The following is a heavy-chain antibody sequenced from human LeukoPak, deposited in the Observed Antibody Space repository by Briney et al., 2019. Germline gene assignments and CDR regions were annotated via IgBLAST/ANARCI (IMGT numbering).Heavy chain of an antibody. CDR2: IRQDGSEK. CDR1: GFKFTDYW. CDR3: ARDGTAAGLYFDL. Sequence: GGSLRLSCEVSGFKFTDYWMNWVRQAPGKGQEWVASIRQDGSEKTYVDSVKGRFTISRDNTKNSLSLQLNGLRAEDTAVYYCARDGTAAGLYFDLWGQGTLVTVSS. D-gene: IGHD6-13*01. J-gene: IGHJ4*01. V-gene: IGHV3-7*01.